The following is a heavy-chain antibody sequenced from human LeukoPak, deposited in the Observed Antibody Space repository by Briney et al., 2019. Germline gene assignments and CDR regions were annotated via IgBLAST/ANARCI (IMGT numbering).Heavy chain of an antibody. CDR1: GGSISSGDYY. CDR3: ARHAPAVTGTGYFDY. CDR2: IYYSGST. Sequence: SQTLSLTCTVSGGSISSGDYYWSWIRQPPGKGLERIGYIYYSGSTNYNPSLKSRGTISIDTSKNHFYLQLNSVTAADTAVYYCARHAPAVTGTGYFDYWGQGTLVAVSS. D-gene: IGHD6-19*01. J-gene: IGHJ4*02. V-gene: IGHV4-30-4*01.